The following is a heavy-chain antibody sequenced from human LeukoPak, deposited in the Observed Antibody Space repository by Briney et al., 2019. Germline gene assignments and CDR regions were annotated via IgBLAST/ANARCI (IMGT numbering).Heavy chain of an antibody. J-gene: IGHJ4*02. Sequence: GRSLRLSCAASGFTFNSYDMPWVRQAPGKGLEWVALIRSDGSNKYYAESVKGRFSISRDNSTNTLYLQMNSLRVEDTAVYYCARLAYTYGSLDYWGQGTLVTVSS. CDR1: GFTFNSYD. CDR2: IRSDGSNK. D-gene: IGHD5-18*01. V-gene: IGHV3-33*01. CDR3: ARLAYTYGSLDY.